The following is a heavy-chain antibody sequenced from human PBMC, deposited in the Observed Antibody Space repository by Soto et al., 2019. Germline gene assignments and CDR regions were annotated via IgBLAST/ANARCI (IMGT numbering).Heavy chain of an antibody. Sequence: QPPLEQSGAELKKPGASVRVSCKASGYTFTSHVIIWVRQAAGQGLEWMGWMNPIGEKSKTTYLPNFQGRVVMTRDTFLGTAYWELSGLRSDDTAVYYCARGATAYYDFWANPRGDWLDLWGQGTLVTVSS. V-gene: IGHV1-8*01. CDR2: MNPIGEKSKT. CDR1: GYTFTSHV. J-gene: IGHJ5*02. CDR3: ARGATAYYDFWANPRGDWLDL. D-gene: IGHD3-3*01.